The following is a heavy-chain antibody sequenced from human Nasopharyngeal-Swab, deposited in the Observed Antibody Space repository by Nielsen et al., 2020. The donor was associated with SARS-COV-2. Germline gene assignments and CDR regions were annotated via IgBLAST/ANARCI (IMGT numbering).Heavy chain of an antibody. J-gene: IGHJ6*03. CDR1: GGTFSSYG. D-gene: IGHD5-24*01. CDR3: ARGGWLRRDYYYVYYYMDV. CDR2: IIPVLPIT. Sequence: SVNVSCKTSGGTFSSYGISWVRPAPGEGLEWMGGIIPVLPITRYAQKFRDRVTITADTFTSTAYMELSSLRSEDTATYYCARGGWLRRDYYYVYYYMDVWGKGTTVTVSS. V-gene: IGHV1-69*10.